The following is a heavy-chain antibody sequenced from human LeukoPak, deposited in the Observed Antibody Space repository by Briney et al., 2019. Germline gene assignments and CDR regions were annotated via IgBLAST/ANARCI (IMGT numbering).Heavy chain of an antibody. D-gene: IGHD4-17*01. Sequence: PGGSLRLSCAASGFTFNSYAMSWVRQAPGKGLEWVSAISGSGGSTYYADSVKGRFTISRDNSKNTLYLQMNSLRAEDTAVYYCAKDHGDYRTNWFDPWGQGTLVTVSS. J-gene: IGHJ5*02. CDR3: AKDHGDYRTNWFDP. V-gene: IGHV3-23*01. CDR1: GFTFNSYA. CDR2: ISGSGGST.